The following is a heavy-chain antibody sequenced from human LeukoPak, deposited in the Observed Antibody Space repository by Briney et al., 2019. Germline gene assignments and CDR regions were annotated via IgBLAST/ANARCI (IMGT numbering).Heavy chain of an antibody. D-gene: IGHD3-9*01. CDR1: GFTSSNAW. J-gene: IGHJ5*02. Sequence: GGSLRLSCAASGFTSSNAWMSWVRQAPGKGLEWVGRIKSKTDGGTTDYAAPVKGRFTISRDDSKNTLYLQMNSLKTEDTAVYYCTTDHLDILTGYYIDPWGQGTLVTVSS. V-gene: IGHV3-15*01. CDR2: IKSKTDGGTT. CDR3: TTDHLDILTGYYIDP.